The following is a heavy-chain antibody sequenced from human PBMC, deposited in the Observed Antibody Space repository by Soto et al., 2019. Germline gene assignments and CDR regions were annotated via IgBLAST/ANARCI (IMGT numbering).Heavy chain of an antibody. CDR2: INPSGGST. Sequence: QVQLVQSGAEVKKPGASVKVSCKASGYTFTSYYMHWVRQAPGQGLEWMGIINPSGGSTSYAQKFQGRVTMTRDTSTSTVYMELSSLRSEDTAVYYCARAQTVYDYVWGSYHRGAYFDYWGQGTLVTVSS. V-gene: IGHV1-46*01. CDR1: GYTFTSYY. J-gene: IGHJ4*02. CDR3: ARAQTVYDYVWGSYHRGAYFDY. D-gene: IGHD3-16*02.